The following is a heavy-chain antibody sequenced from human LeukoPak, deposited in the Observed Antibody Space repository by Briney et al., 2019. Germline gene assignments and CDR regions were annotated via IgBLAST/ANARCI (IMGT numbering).Heavy chain of an antibody. D-gene: IGHD4-17*01. CDR3: AKDYRATVTTFDY. J-gene: IGHJ4*02. Sequence: GGSLRLSCAAPGFHFNVYSMTWVRQAPGQGLGWVSLIYSDGRTYYADSVKGRCTISRDNSKNTLYLQMNSLRAEDTAVYYCAKDYRATVTTFDYWGQGTLVTVSS. V-gene: IGHV3-53*01. CDR1: GFHFNVYS. CDR2: IYSDGRT.